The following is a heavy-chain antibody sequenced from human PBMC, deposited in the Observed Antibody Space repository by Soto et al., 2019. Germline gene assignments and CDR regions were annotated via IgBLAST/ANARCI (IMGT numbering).Heavy chain of an antibody. D-gene: IGHD4-17*01. CDR2: ISYDGSNK. V-gene: IGHV3-30*18. CDR3: AKARPHDHGDYITGPDY. Sequence: QVQLVESGGGVVQPGRSLRLSCAASGFTFSSYGMHWVRQAPGKGLEWVAVISYDGSNKYYADSVKGRFTISRDNSKNTLYLQMNSLRAEDTAVYYCAKARPHDHGDYITGPDYWGQGTLVTVSS. CDR1: GFTFSSYG. J-gene: IGHJ4*02.